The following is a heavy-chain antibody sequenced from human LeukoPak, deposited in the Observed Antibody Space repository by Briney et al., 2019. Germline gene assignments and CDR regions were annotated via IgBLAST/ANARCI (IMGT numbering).Heavy chain of an antibody. V-gene: IGHV5-51*01. D-gene: IGHD3-22*01. J-gene: IGHJ5*02. CDR2: ICPGDSDT. Sequence: GESLKISCKGSGYTFSNYWIAWVRQMPGKGLEWTGIICPGDSDTRYNPSFQGQVTFSADKSISTVFLQWSSLKASDTAMYFCARHAYDSDTWGQGTLVTVSS. CDR3: ARHAYDSDT. CDR1: GYTFSNYW.